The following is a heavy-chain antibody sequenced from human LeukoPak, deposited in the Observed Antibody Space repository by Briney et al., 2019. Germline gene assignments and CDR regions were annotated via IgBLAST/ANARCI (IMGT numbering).Heavy chain of an antibody. D-gene: IGHD2-21*02. CDR3: ARYSGGCYNS. V-gene: IGHV3-64*01. J-gene: IGHJ4*02. CDR1: GFTFSTYA. Sequence: GGSLRLSCAASGFTFSTYAMHWVRQGPGKGLEYVAAISTNGDGTYYANSVRGRFTISRDNSKNTLYLQMGSLRAEDMAVYYCARYSGGCYNSWGQGTLVTVSS. CDR2: ISTNGDGT.